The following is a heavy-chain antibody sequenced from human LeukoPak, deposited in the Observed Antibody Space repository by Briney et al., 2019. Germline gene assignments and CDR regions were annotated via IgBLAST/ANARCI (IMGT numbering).Heavy chain of an antibody. J-gene: IGHJ3*02. CDR2: ISWNSGSI. CDR1: GFTFDDYA. Sequence: GGSLRLSCAASGFTFDDYAMHWVRQAPGKGLEWVSGISWNSGSIGYADSVKGRFTISRDNAKNSLYLQMNSLRAEDTAVYYCARGASLEMATIDGYDAFDIWGQGIMVTVSS. D-gene: IGHD5-24*01. CDR3: ARGASLEMATIDGYDAFDI. V-gene: IGHV3-9*01.